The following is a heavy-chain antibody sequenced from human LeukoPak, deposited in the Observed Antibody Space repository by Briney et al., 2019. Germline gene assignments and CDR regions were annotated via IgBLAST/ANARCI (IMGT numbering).Heavy chain of an antibody. J-gene: IGHJ4*02. CDR3: ARDRYFYDSSGYYWDYFDY. Sequence: SQTLSLTCAISGGSVSSNSAAWNWVRQSPSRGLEWLGRTYYRSKWNSDYAVSVKSRITINPDTSKNQFSLQLNSVTPEDTAVYYCARDRYFYDSSGYYWDYFDYWGQGTLVTVSS. CDR1: GGSVSSNSAA. V-gene: IGHV6-1*01. D-gene: IGHD3-22*01. CDR2: TYYRSKWNS.